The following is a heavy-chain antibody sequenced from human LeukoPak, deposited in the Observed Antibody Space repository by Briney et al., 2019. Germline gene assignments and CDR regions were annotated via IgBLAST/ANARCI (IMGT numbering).Heavy chain of an antibody. J-gene: IGHJ4*02. CDR1: GFTFSSYS. V-gene: IGHV3-21*01. CDR2: ISSSSSYI. CDR3: AREFSSWSAIDY. Sequence: GGSLRLSCAASGFTFSSYSVNWVRQAPGKGLEWVSSISSSSSYIYYADSVKGRFTISRDNAKNSLYLQMNSLRAEDTAVYYCAREFSSWSAIDYWGQGTLVTVSS. D-gene: IGHD6-13*01.